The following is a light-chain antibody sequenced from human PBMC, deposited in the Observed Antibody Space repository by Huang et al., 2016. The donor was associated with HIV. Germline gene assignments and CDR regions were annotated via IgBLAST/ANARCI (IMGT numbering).Light chain of an antibody. CDR2: GAS. CDR3: QQYKKWPPQYT. Sequence: EIDLTQTPATLSVSPGESATLSCRASQSVSINLAWYQQKPGQATRLLIYGASTRATGIPARFSVSGSGTGFTLTISSLQSEDFAVYYCQQYKKWPPQYTFGQGTKLEIK. J-gene: IGKJ2*01. CDR1: QSVSIN. V-gene: IGKV3-15*01.